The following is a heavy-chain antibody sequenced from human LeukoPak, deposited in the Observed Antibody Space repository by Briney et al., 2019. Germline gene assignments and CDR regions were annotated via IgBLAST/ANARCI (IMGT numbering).Heavy chain of an antibody. Sequence: SETLSLTCTVSGGSISSYYWSWIRQPPGKGLEWIGYISYRGSTKYNPSLKSRVTISVDTSKNQFSLKVSSVSAADTAMYYCARVWELSDAFDIWGQGTMVTVSS. V-gene: IGHV4-59*01. CDR2: ISYRGST. D-gene: IGHD1-26*01. CDR3: ARVWELSDAFDI. J-gene: IGHJ3*02. CDR1: GGSISSYY.